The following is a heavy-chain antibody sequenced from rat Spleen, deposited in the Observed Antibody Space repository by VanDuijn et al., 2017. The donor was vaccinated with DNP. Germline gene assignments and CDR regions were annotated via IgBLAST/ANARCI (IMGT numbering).Heavy chain of an antibody. Sequence: EVQLVESGGGLVQPGRSLKLSCAASGFTFSDYYMAWVRQAPTKGLEWVAYIAYDGGITYYGDSVKGRFTISRDNAKSTLYLQMDSLRSEDTATYYCARGGRYWAMDAWGQGTSVTVSS. CDR1: GFTFSDYY. CDR3: ARGGRYWAMDA. J-gene: IGHJ4*01. CDR2: IAYDGGIT. D-gene: IGHD1-5*01. V-gene: IGHV5-22*01.